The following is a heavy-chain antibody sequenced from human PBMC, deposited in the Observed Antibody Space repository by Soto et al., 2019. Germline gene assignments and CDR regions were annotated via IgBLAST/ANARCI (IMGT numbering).Heavy chain of an antibody. J-gene: IGHJ4*02. V-gene: IGHV4-59*01. CDR3: ARVRAGPSDFDY. Sequence: SETLSLTCTVSGGSISSYYWSWIRQPPGKGLEWIGYIYYSGSTNYNPSLKSRVTISVDTSKNQFSLKLSSVTAADTAVYYCARVRAGPSDFDYWGQGTLVTSPQ. CDR2: IYYSGST. CDR1: GGSISSYY. D-gene: IGHD6-25*01.